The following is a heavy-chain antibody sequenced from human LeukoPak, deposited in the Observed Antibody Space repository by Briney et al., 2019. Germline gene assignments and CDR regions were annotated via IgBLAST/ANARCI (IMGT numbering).Heavy chain of an antibody. CDR1: GGSISSSSYY. Sequence: SETLSLTCTVSGGSISSSSYYWGWIRQPPGKGLEWNGLEWIGYIHANGDTNYNPSLNRRVTMSLDSSRRHLSLNLSSLTAADTAVYFCAGYDHSNYLAYWGQGILVTVSS. J-gene: IGHJ4*02. CDR3: AGYDHSNYLAY. V-gene: IGHV4-61*05. CDR2: IHANGDT. D-gene: IGHD4-11*01.